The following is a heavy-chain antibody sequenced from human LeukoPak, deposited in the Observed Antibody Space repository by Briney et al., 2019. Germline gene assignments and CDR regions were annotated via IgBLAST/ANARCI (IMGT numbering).Heavy chain of an antibody. Sequence: GRSLSLSCAASRFTFSSYSMTWVRQAQGKGLGCVSGMSGDSDRTYYAECVEGRYTIVRDDSKNTLYLQMNSLRGEGTALYFCASGYDFDYWGQGTLVTVSS. CDR3: ASGYDFDY. CDR2: MSGDSDRT. D-gene: IGHD3-10*01. CDR1: RFTFSSYS. V-gene: IGHV3-23*01. J-gene: IGHJ4*02.